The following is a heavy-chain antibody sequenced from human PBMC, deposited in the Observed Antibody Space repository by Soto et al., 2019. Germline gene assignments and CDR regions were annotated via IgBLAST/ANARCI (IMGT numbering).Heavy chain of an antibody. V-gene: IGHV4-4*02. CDR1: GGSYTSNNW. J-gene: IGHJ4*02. Sequence: SETLSLTCAVSGGSYTSNNWWTWVRQPPGQGLEWIGESYRTGRTNYNPSRKSRVTISLDKPENQFSLKVTSLTAADTAVYYCASRDPGTSVDYWGRGTLVTVSS. CDR3: ASRDPGTSVDY. D-gene: IGHD1-7*01. CDR2: SYRTGRT.